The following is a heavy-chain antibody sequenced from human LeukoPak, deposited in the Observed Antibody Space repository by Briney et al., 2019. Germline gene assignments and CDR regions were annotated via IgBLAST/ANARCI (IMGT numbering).Heavy chain of an antibody. V-gene: IGHV4-4*02. D-gene: IGHD3-22*01. J-gene: IGHJ5*02. CDR1: GGSISGDNW. CDR3: ARRNYYDSTAYWNH. Sequence: SETLSLTCAGSGGSISGDNWWRWVRQPPGKGLEWIGEIHHSGSTKDNPSLKSRVTISVDKSKKQFSLRLSSVTAADTPVYYCARRNYYDSTAYWNHWGQGTLVTVSS. CDR2: IHHSGST.